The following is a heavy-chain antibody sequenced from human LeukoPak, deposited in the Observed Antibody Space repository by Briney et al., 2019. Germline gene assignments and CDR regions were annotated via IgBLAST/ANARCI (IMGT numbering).Heavy chain of an antibody. V-gene: IGHV3-48*01. Sequence: QAGGSLRLSCAASGFTFSSYSMNWVRQAPGKGLEWVSYISSSSSTIYYADSVKGRFTISRDNSKNTLYLQMNSLRAEDTAVYYCAKGGSDFWSGYRWLNAFDIWGQGTMVTVSS. D-gene: IGHD3-3*01. CDR2: ISSSSSTI. CDR3: AKGGSDFWSGYRWLNAFDI. CDR1: GFTFSSYS. J-gene: IGHJ3*02.